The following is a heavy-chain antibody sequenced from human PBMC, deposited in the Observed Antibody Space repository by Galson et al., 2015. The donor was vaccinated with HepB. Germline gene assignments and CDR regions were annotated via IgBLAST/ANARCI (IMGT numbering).Heavy chain of an antibody. J-gene: IGHJ3*02. CDR3: ASLVFGELLYDDAFDI. V-gene: IGHV1-69*02. D-gene: IGHD3-10*02. CDR1: GYTFTGYY. Sequence: SVKVSCKASGYTFTGYYMHWVRQAPGQGLEWMGRIIPILGIANYAQKFQGRVTITADKSTSTAYMELSSLRSEDTAVYYCASLVFGELLYDDAFDIWGQGTMVTVSS. CDR2: IIPILGIA.